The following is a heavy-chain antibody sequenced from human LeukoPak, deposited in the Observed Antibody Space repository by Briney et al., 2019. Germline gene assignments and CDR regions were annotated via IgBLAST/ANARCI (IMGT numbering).Heavy chain of an antibody. V-gene: IGHV3-53*01. CDR1: GFTVSSNS. CDR3: ARRAGAYSHPYDY. J-gene: IGHJ4*02. CDR2: IYSGGST. Sequence: GGSLRLSCAASGFTVSSNSMSWVRQAPGKGLEWVSFIYSGGSTYYSDSVKGRFTISRDNSKNTLYLQMNSLRADDTAVYYCARRAGAYSHPYDYWGQGTLVTVSS. D-gene: IGHD4/OR15-4a*01.